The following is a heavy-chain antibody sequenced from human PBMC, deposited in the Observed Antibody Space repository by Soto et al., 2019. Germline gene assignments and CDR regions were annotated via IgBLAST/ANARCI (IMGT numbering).Heavy chain of an antibody. J-gene: IGHJ6*02. V-gene: IGHV3-48*02. Sequence: LRLSCAASGFTFSSYSMNWVRQAPGKGLEWVSYISSSSSTIYYADSVKGRFTISRDNAKNSLYLQMNSLRDEDTAVYYCARGSRYCSSTSCYTGMDVWGQGTTVTVSS. CDR1: GFTFSSYS. CDR2: ISSSSSTI. CDR3: ARGSRYCSSTSCYTGMDV. D-gene: IGHD2-2*02.